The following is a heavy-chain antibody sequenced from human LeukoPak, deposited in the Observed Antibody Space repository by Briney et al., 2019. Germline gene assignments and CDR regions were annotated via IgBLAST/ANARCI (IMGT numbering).Heavy chain of an antibody. D-gene: IGHD3-22*01. Sequence: SVKVSCEASGGTFSSYTISWVRQAPGQGLEWMGRIIPILGIANYAQKFQGRVTITADKSTSTAYMELSSLRSEDTAVYYCARDQDYYDSSGYPYYFDYWGQGTLVTVSS. V-gene: IGHV1-69*04. CDR2: IIPILGIA. CDR1: GGTFSSYT. J-gene: IGHJ4*02. CDR3: ARDQDYYDSSGYPYYFDY.